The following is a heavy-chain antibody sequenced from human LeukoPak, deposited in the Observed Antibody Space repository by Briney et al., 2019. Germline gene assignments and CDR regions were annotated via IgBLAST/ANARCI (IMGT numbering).Heavy chain of an antibody. Sequence: GESLKISCEGSGYSFAGYTFSDYWIGWVRQMRGRGLEGMGISFPGDHATRYRLSFQSHVTISADKSISTAYLQWSSLKASDTAMYYCVRRSYTGNSFGYWGQGTLVTVSS. J-gene: IGHJ4*02. CDR2: SFPGDHAT. CDR3: VRRSYTGNSFGY. D-gene: IGHD1-1*01. V-gene: IGHV5-51*01. CDR1: GYSFAGYTFSDYW.